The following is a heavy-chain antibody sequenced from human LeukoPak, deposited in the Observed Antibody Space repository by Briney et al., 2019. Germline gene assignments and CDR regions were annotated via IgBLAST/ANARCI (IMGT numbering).Heavy chain of an antibody. CDR3: ARGHYDFNA. CDR2: TFSSGDTFSSGDT. D-gene: IGHD3-3*01. V-gene: IGHV4-4*09. J-gene: IGHJ5*02. Sequence: SETLSLTCTVSGGSVINSYWSWIRQPPGKGLEWLAYTFSSGDTFSSGDTNYNPSLKSRATISVDTSNNQFSLTLTSVTAADMAVYFCARGHYDFNAWGQGILVTVSS. CDR1: GGSVINSY.